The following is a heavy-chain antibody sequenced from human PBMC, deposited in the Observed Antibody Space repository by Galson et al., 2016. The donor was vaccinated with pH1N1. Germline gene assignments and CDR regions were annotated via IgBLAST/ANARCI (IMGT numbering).Heavy chain of an antibody. CDR2: IKHDGSQK. Sequence: SLRLSCAGSGFTFSNYWMHWVRQAPGKGLEWVANIKHDGSQKYYVGSVKGRFTISRDNAKNSLYLQMNSLRAEDTAVYYCVRAVGAVEAFWGQGTLVTVSS. J-gene: IGHJ4*02. CDR3: VRAVGAVEAF. D-gene: IGHD4/OR15-4a*01. CDR1: GFTFSNYW. V-gene: IGHV3-7*01.